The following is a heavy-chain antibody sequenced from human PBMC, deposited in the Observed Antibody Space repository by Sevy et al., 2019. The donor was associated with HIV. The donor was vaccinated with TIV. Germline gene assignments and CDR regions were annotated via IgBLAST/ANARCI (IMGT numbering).Heavy chain of an antibody. CDR3: TTGSRNYYDSSGYAFDI. CDR2: IKSKTDGGTT. CDR1: GFTFSNAW. D-gene: IGHD3-22*01. J-gene: IGHJ3*02. V-gene: IGHV3-15*01. Sequence: GGSLRLSCAASGFTFSNAWMSWVRQAPGKGLEWVGRIKSKTDGGTTDYAAPVKGRFTISRDDSKNTLYLQMNSLKTADTAEYYCTTGSRNYYDSSGYAFDIWGQGTMVTVSS.